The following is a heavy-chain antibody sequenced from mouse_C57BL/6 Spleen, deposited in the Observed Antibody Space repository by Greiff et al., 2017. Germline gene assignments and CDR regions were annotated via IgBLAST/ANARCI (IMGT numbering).Heavy chain of an antibody. D-gene: IGHD5-5*01. Sequence: QVQLQQSGAELVRPGASVKLSCKASGYTFTDYGMHWVKQTPVHGLEWIGAIDPETGGTAYNQKFKGKAILTADKSSSTAYMELRSLTSEDSAVYYCARATWDYWGQGTTLTVSS. CDR2: IDPETGGT. V-gene: IGHV1-15*01. CDR1: GYTFTDYG. J-gene: IGHJ2*01. CDR3: ARATWDY.